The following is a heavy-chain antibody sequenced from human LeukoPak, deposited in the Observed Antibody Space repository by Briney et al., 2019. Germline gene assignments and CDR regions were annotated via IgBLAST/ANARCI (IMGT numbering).Heavy chain of an antibody. CDR3: ARDMYSMSSARGAY. CDR1: GFTFSDYW. D-gene: IGHD3-10*01. Sequence: GGSLRLSCADSGFTFSDYWMHWVRQAPGKGLVWVARINGDGSSTTYVQSVRGRFTISKDNAKNTLYLQMNSLRAEDAAVYYCARDMYSMSSARGAYCSQGTLVTVTS. J-gene: IGHJ4*02. CDR2: INGDGSST. V-gene: IGHV3-74*01.